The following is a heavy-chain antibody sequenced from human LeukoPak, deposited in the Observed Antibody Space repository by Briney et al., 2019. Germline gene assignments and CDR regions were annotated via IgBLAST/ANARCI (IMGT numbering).Heavy chain of an antibody. CDR2: IHDSGRT. D-gene: IGHD1-26*01. J-gene: IGHJ5*02. V-gene: IGHV4-34*01. Sequence: SETLSLTCAVHGGSFNGYYWSWIRQPPGKGLEWIGEIHDSGRTKYNPSLKSRVTISVDTSKNQFSLKLQSVTAADTAVYYCARTVNSGSWFDPWGQGTLVTVSS. CDR3: ARTVNSGSWFDP. CDR1: GGSFNGYY.